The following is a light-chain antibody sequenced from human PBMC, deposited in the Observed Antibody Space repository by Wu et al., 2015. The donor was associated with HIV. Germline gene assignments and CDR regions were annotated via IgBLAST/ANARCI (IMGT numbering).Light chain of an antibody. Sequence: EIVLTQSPSTLSLSPGERATLSCRASQSLGNYLAWYQQKPGQSPRLLIYDASIRATGIPARFSGSGSGTDFTLTIISLEPEDFAVYYCQQRSTWRGSTFGQGTRLEIK. CDR1: QSLGNY. CDR3: QQRSTWRGST. CDR2: DAS. J-gene: IGKJ5*01. V-gene: IGKV3-11*01.